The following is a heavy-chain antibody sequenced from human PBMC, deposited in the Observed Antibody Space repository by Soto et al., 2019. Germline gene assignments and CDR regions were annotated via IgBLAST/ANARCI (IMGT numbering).Heavy chain of an antibody. D-gene: IGHD3-10*01. Sequence: SETLSLTCTISADSMRHYNWNWIRQPPGKGLEWIGCIFDSGSTKYNPSLTGRVTISADTSKSQFSLKLTSVTATDTAIYYCARRDPNGVSWFDPWGQGTLVTVSS. CDR2: IFDSGST. CDR1: ADSMRHYN. J-gene: IGHJ5*02. CDR3: ARRDPNGVSWFDP. V-gene: IGHV4-59*08.